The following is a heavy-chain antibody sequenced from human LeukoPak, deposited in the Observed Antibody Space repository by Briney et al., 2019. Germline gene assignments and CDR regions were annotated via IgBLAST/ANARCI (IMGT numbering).Heavy chain of an antibody. V-gene: IGHV3-33*06. CDR3: AKDVSEQLVSLDY. CDR1: GFTFSSYG. Sequence: HSGGSLRLSFSASGFTFSSYGMHWVRQAPGKGLDRVAVIWYDGSNKYYADSVKCRFTTPSDNSKSMLYLQINSLRAEDTAVSYCAKDVSEQLVSLDYWGQGTLVTVSS. D-gene: IGHD6-13*01. CDR2: IWYDGSNK. J-gene: IGHJ4*02.